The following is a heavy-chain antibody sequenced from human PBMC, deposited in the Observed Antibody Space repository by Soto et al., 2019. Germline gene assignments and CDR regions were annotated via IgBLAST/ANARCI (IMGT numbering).Heavy chain of an antibody. CDR3: AKEGDLGSYYAYYYYGMDV. J-gene: IGHJ6*02. D-gene: IGHD1-26*01. CDR1: GFTFSSYG. V-gene: IGHV3-30*18. CDR2: ISYDGSNK. Sequence: GGSLRLSCAASGFTFSSYGMHWVRQAPGKGLEWVAVISYDGSNKYYADSVKGRFTISRDNSKNTLYLQMNSLRAEDTAVYYCAKEGDLGSYYAYYYYGMDVWGQGTTVTVSS.